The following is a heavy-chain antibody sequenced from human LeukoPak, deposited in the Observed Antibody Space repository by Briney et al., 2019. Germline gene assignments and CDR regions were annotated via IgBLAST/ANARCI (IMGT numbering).Heavy chain of an antibody. CDR3: ARRGRVVVVAHKYYFDY. V-gene: IGHV4-34*01. D-gene: IGHD2-15*01. Sequence: SETLSLTCAVYGGSFSGYYWSWIRQPPGKGQEWIGEINHSGSTNYNPSLKSRVTISVDTSKNQFSLKLSSVTAADTAVYYCARRGRVVVVAHKYYFDYWGQGTLVTVSS. CDR2: INHSGST. J-gene: IGHJ4*02. CDR1: GGSFSGYY.